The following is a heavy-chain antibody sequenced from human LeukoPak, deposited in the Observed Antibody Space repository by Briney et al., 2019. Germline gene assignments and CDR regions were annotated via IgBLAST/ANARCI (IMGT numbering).Heavy chain of an antibody. CDR3: AREGRQGTGGWYYFDY. CDR1: GYSISTGYY. Sequence: SETLSLTCTVSGYSISTGYYWDWIRQPPGKGLEWIGTFYHGGSTYYNPSLKSRVTISVDTSKNQFSLNLTSVTAADTAVYYCAREGRQGTGGWYYFDYWGQGTLVTVSS. J-gene: IGHJ4*02. CDR2: FYHGGST. D-gene: IGHD2-8*02. V-gene: IGHV4-38-2*02.